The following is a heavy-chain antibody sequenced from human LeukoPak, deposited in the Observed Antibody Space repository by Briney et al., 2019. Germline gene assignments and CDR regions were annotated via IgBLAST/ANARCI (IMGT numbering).Heavy chain of an antibody. Sequence: ASVKVSCKVSGYTLTELSMHWVRQAPGKGREWMGGFDPEDGETIYAQKFQGRVTMTEDTSTDTAYIELSSLRSEDTAVYYCATDQYRRGGLQIYFDYWGQGTLVTVSS. V-gene: IGHV1-24*01. CDR1: GYTLTELS. CDR3: ATDQYRRGGLQIYFDY. J-gene: IGHJ4*02. CDR2: FDPEDGET. D-gene: IGHD5-24*01.